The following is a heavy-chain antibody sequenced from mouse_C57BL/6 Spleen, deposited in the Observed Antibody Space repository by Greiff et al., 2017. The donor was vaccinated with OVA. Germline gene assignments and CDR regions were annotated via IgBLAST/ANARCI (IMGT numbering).Heavy chain of an antibody. J-gene: IGHJ2*01. D-gene: IGHD1-1*01. CDR1: GFTFSDYG. CDR3: ARPGYYYGSSYYFDY. CDR2: ISSGSSTI. V-gene: IGHV5-17*01. Sequence: DVKLVESGGGLVKPGGSLKLSCAASGFTFSDYGMHWVRQAPEKGLEWVAYISSGSSTIYYADTVKGRFTISRDNAKNTLFLQMTSLRSEDTAMYYCARPGYYYGSSYYFDYWGQGTTLTVSS.